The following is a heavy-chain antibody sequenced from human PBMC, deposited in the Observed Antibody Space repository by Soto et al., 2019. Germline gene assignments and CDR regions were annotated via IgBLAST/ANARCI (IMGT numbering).Heavy chain of an antibody. Sequence: GGSLRLSCVASGFTFSDFHMHWVRQASGKGLEWIAYITDTSKTIYYANSVEGRFTISRDNAKNSLDLQMNSLRDEDTALYYCARDSHRGGALDVWGPGTTVTVSS. J-gene: IGHJ6*02. V-gene: IGHV3-48*02. D-gene: IGHD3-10*01. CDR3: ARDSHRGGALDV. CDR1: GFTFSDFH. CDR2: ITDTSKTI.